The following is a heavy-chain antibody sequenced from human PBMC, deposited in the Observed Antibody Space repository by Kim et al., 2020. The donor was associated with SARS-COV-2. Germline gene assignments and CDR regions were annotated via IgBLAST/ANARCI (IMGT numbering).Heavy chain of an antibody. V-gene: IGHV3-49*04. CDR1: GFTFGDYA. J-gene: IGHJ4*02. CDR3: TREVGTRSDY. D-gene: IGHD2-2*01. CDR2: IRSKAYGGTP. Sequence: GGSLRLSCTASGFTFGDYAVTWVRQGQGKGLEWVGFIRSKAYGGTPEYATYVEDIFTIASDDSNSIAKLQMHSLKSEDTAVYYCTREVGTRSDYWGQGTLVTVSS.